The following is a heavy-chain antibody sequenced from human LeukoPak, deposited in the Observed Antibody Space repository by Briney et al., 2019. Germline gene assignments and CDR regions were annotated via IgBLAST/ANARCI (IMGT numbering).Heavy chain of an antibody. CDR3: ARVDIAARPGYYYYMDV. Sequence: SETLSLTCTVSGGSISSYYWSWIRQPPGKGLEWIGYIYTSGSTNYNPSLKSRVTISVDTSKNQFSLKLSPVTAADTAVYYCARVDIAARPGYYYYMDVWSKGTTVTVSS. CDR1: GGSISSYY. V-gene: IGHV4-4*09. D-gene: IGHD6-6*01. CDR2: IYTSGST. J-gene: IGHJ6*03.